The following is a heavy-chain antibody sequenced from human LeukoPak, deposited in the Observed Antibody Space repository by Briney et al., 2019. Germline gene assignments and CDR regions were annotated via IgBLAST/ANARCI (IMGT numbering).Heavy chain of an antibody. CDR2: ISSSGSTI. J-gene: IGHJ4*02. Sequence: GGSLRLSCAVSGFTFGSYEMNWVRQAPGKGLEWVSYISSSGSTIYYTDSVKGRFTISRDNARNSLDLQMNSLRAEDTAVYYCARGPMLRGVIIRRSKSGYFDYWGQGTLVTVSS. CDR1: GFTFGSYE. V-gene: IGHV3-48*03. CDR3: ARGPMLRGVIIRRSKSGYFDY. D-gene: IGHD3-10*01.